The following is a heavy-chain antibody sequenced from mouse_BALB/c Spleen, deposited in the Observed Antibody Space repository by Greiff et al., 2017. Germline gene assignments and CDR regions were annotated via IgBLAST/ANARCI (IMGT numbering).Heavy chain of an antibody. D-gene: IGHD3-1*01. CDR2: IDPANGNT. V-gene: IGHV14-3*02. CDR1: GFNIKDTY. CDR3: ARSRVGRSYFDY. Sequence: VQLQQSGAELVTPGASVSLSCTASGFNIKDTYMHWVKQRPEQGLEWIGRIDPANGNTKYDPKFQGKATITADTSSNTAYLQLSSLTSEDTAVYYCARSRVGRSYFDYWGQGTTLTVSS. J-gene: IGHJ2*01.